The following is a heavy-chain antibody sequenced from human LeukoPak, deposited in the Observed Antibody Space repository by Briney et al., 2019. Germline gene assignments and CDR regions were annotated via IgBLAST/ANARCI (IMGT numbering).Heavy chain of an antibody. J-gene: IGHJ4*02. D-gene: IGHD2-2*01. Sequence: ASVEASGKASGGPVSSYAISWARQATGQGLELIGGIIPIFGTANYAQKFQGRVTITADKSTSTAYMELSSLRSEDTAVYYCASLYCSSTSCPNDYWGQGTLVTVSS. V-gene: IGHV1-69*06. CDR1: GGPVSSYA. CDR2: IIPIFGTA. CDR3: ASLYCSSTSCPNDY.